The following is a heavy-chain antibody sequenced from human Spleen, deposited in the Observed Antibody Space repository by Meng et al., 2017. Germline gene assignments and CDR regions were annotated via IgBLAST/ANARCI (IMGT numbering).Heavy chain of an antibody. V-gene: IGHV3-66*02. J-gene: IGHJ4*02. D-gene: IGHD5-18*01. Sequence: GGSLRLSCAASGFTVSHNYMSWVRQAPGKGLEWVSVIYSGGNTYYADSVKGRFTISRDRSKNTVFLQMNSLRSEDTAVYHCARGRGYSFGYYDNFDFWGQGNQVNGAS. CDR2: IYSGGNT. CDR1: GFTVSHNY. CDR3: ARGRGYSFGYYDNFDF.